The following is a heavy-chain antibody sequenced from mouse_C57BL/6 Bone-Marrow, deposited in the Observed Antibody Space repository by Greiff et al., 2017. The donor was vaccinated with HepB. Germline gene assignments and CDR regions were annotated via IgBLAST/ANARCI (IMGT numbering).Heavy chain of an antibody. V-gene: IGHV5-4*03. D-gene: IGHD2-4*01. Sequence: EVMLVESGGGLVKPGGSLKLSCAASGFTFSSYAMSWVRQTPEKRLEWVATISDGGSYTYYPDNVKGRFTISRDNAKNNLYLQMSHLKSEDTAMYYCARGGGIYYDYDVGYWGQGTTLTVSS. CDR3: ARGGGIYYDYDVGY. CDR1: GFTFSSYA. J-gene: IGHJ2*01. CDR2: ISDGGSYT.